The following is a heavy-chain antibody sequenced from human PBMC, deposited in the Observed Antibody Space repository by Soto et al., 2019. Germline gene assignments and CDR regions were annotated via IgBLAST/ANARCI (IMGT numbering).Heavy chain of an antibody. V-gene: IGHV1-2*04. CDR2: INPNNGGT. CDR1: GYTFTNHY. Sequence: QGQLVQSGAEVKKPGASVKVSCKSSGYTFTNHYVHWVRQAPGQGLEWMGWINPNNGGTNYAQKFQGWVTMTRATSISTVYMELSRLTSDDTAVYYCARDKKAGDLLFHYGLDVWGQGTTVIVSS. CDR3: ARDKKAGDLLFHYGLDV. J-gene: IGHJ6*02. D-gene: IGHD1-26*01.